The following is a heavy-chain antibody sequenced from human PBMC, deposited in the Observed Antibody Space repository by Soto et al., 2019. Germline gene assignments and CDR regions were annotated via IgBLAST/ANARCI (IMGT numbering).Heavy chain of an antibody. V-gene: IGHV4-4*02. Sequence: QVQLQESGPGLVKPSGTLSLTCIVSGGSMSSSNWWNWVRQSPGKGLEWIGETHPSGRTNYSPSLKRQVTISIDKSKNQFSLQLTSVTAADTAVYYCARSEATVLDSWGQGTLVTVSS. D-gene: IGHD4-17*01. CDR3: ARSEATVLDS. CDR1: GGSMSSSNW. J-gene: IGHJ4*02. CDR2: THPSGRT.